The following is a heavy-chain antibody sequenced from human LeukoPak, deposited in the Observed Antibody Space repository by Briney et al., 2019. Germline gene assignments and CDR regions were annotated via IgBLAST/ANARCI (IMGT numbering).Heavy chain of an antibody. D-gene: IGHD5/OR15-5a*01. CDR3: ARGSVYDY. J-gene: IGHJ4*02. V-gene: IGHV4-61*02. Sequence: SETLSLTCTVSGGSISSGNYYWTWIRQPAGKSLEWIGRISTSGSTNYNPSLKSRVTISVDTSKNQFSLKLSSVTAADTAVYYCARGSVYDYWGQGTLVTVSS. CDR1: GGSISSGNYY. CDR2: ISTSGST.